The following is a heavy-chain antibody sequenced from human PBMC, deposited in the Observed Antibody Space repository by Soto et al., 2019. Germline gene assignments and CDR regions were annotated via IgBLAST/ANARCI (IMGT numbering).Heavy chain of an antibody. CDR1: NGSISGFY. V-gene: IGHV4-59*12. Sequence: PSETLSLTCSVSNGSISGFYWTWIRQPPGKILEWIGYIHYSGRTDYNPSLTSRATMSVDTSKNQFSLKLKSITAADTAVYYCVRVGVGIGNHFDSWGGVTMVPVSS. J-gene: IGHJ4*02. CDR3: VRVGVGIGNHFDS. CDR2: IHYSGRT. D-gene: IGHD1-26*01.